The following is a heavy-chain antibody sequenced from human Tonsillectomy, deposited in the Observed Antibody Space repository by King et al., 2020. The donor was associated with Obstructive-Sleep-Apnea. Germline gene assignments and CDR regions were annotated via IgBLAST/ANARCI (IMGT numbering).Heavy chain of an antibody. D-gene: IGHD6-13*01. CDR3: ARELYRGTWRDAFDI. CDR2: INPGSGGT. CDR1: GYSFSDYY. V-gene: IGHV1-2*04. J-gene: IGHJ3*02. Sequence: VQLVESGAEVKKPGASVKVSCKASGYSFSDYYMHWVRQAPGQGLEWMGWINPGSGGTTCAQKFQGWVTMTRDTSINTAYMELSRLSSDDTAVYYCARELYRGTWRDAFDIWGQGTMVTVSS.